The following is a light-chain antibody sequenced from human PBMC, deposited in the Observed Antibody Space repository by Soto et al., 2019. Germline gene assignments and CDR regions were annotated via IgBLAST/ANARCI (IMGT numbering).Light chain of an antibody. CDR1: QNVYNN. CDR3: QQCRNWPLT. CDR2: DAS. V-gene: IGKV3-15*01. Sequence: EIVMTQSPATLSVSPGEGATLSCKASQNVYNNLAWYQQRPGQPPILLIYDASTRATGISARFSGSGYGTEITRTISSLQSADFAVYFCQQCRNWPLTVGGGTKVEIK. J-gene: IGKJ4*01.